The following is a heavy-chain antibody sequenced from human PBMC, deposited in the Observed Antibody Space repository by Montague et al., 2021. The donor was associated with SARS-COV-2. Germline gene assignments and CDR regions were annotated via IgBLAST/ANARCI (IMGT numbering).Heavy chain of an antibody. V-gene: IGHV4-34*01. CDR1: GGSFSGYY. D-gene: IGHD3-22*01. CDR3: AREMGDDRIGYHPRGWFDP. CDR2: ISHSGST. J-gene: IGHJ5*02. Sequence: SETLSLTCAVYGGSFSGYYWSWIRQPPGKGLEWIGEISHSGSTNYNPSLKSRVTISIDTSKNQFSLKLNSVTAADTAVYFCAREMGDDRIGYHPRGWFDPWGQGTLVTVS.